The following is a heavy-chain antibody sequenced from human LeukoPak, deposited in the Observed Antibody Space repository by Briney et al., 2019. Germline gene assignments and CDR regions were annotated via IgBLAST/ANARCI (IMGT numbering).Heavy chain of an antibody. V-gene: IGHV4-31*03. CDR2: IHYRGST. CDR1: GGSINSGGYF. J-gene: IGHJ3*02. D-gene: IGHD6-19*01. Sequence: SETLSLTCSVSGGSINSGGYFWSWIRQHPGKGLEWIGYIHYRGSTYYNPSLKSRVTISIDTSENHFSLNVSSVTAADTAVYYCARAGSSGWYRNAFDIWGQGTLVTGSS. CDR3: ARAGSSGWYRNAFDI.